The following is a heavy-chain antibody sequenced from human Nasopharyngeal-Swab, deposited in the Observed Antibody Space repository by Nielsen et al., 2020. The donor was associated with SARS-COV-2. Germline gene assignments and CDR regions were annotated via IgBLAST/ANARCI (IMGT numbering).Heavy chain of an antibody. CDR3: ARHFQDGTIFGVVIPGDYMDV. V-gene: IGHV4-39*01. D-gene: IGHD3-3*01. Sequence: WIRQPPGKGLEWIGSIYYSGSTYYNPSLKSRVTISVDTSKNQFSLKLSSVTAADTAVYYCARHFQDGTIFGVVIPGDYMDVWGKGTTVTVSS. J-gene: IGHJ6*03. CDR2: IYYSGST.